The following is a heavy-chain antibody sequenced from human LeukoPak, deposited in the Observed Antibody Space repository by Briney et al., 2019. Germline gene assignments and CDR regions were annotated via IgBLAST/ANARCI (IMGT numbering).Heavy chain of an antibody. CDR3: RMIVVVITPYYFDY. Sequence: PGGSLRLSCAASGFTFSSYAMGWVRQAPGKGLEWVSAISGSGGSTYYADSVKGRFTISRDNSKNTLYLQMNSLRAEDTAVYYCRMIVVVITPYYFDYWGQGTLVTVSS. CDR1: GFTFSSYA. J-gene: IGHJ4*02. CDR2: ISGSGGST. D-gene: IGHD3-22*01. V-gene: IGHV3-23*01.